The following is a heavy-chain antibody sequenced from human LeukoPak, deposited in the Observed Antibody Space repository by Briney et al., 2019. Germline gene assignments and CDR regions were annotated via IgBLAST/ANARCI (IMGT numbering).Heavy chain of an antibody. CDR1: GFTFSSYA. J-gene: IGHJ4*02. CDR3: EKNQDTMMGGAGGGLDY. Sequence: GGSLRLSCAASGFTFSSYAMSWVRQAPGKGLEWVSAISGSGGSTYYADSVKGRFTISRDNSKNTLYLQMNSLRAEDTAVYYGEKNQDTMMGGAGGGLDYWGQGTLVTVSS. D-gene: IGHD3-22*01. CDR2: ISGSGGST. V-gene: IGHV3-23*01.